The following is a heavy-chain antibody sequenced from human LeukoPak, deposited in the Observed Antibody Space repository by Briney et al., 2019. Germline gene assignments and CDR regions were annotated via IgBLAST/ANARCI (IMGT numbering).Heavy chain of an antibody. V-gene: IGHV3-21*01. D-gene: IGHD6-13*01. CDR3: ARTANFAAGYYIDY. Sequence: GGSLRLSCAASGFTFRSYWMSWVRQAPGKGLEWVSSISGSSRHKYYADSVKGRFTISRDNAKNSLYLQMNSLRAEDTAVYYCARTANFAAGYYIDYWGQGTLVTVSS. CDR2: ISGSSRHK. CDR1: GFTFRSYW. J-gene: IGHJ4*02.